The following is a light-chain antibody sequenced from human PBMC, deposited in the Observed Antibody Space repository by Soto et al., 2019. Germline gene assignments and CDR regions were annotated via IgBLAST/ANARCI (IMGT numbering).Light chain of an antibody. CDR3: CSYAGDSAV. Sequence: QSVLTQPASVSGSPGQSITISCTGTSSDVGTYNLVSWCQQHPGKAPKLMIYEGSKRPSGVSNRFSGSKSGSTASLTISGLQAEDEADYYCCSYAGDSAVFGTGTKLTVL. J-gene: IGLJ1*01. CDR1: SSDVGTYNL. V-gene: IGLV2-23*03. CDR2: EGS.